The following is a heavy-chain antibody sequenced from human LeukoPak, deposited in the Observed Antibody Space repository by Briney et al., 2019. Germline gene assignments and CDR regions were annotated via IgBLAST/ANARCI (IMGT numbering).Heavy chain of an antibody. V-gene: IGHV4-4*09. CDR1: GGSNTSYY. CDR2: SHPSGNS. J-gene: IGHJ5*02. Sequence: PPETLSLTCTVSGGSNTSYYWSWIRQPPGKGLEWIGYSHPSGNSNYSPSLKSRVTISIDTSRNQFSLKLSSVTAADTAVYYCARKAPKKAWFDPWGQGTLVTVSS. CDR3: ARKAPKKAWFDP.